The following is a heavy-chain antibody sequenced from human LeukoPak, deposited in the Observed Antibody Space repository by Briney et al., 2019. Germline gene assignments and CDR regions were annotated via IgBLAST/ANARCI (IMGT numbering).Heavy chain of an antibody. V-gene: IGHV3-23*01. D-gene: IGHD3-10*01. CDR2: ISGSGGST. CDR3: AKDLRLLLWFGEALDAFDI. CDR1: GFTFSSYA. Sequence: GGSLRLSCAVSGFTFSSYAMSWVRQAPGKGLEWVSAISGSGGSTYYADSVKGRFTIPRDNSKNTLYLQMNSLRAEDTAVYYCAKDLRLLLWFGEALDAFDIWGQGTMVTVSS. J-gene: IGHJ3*02.